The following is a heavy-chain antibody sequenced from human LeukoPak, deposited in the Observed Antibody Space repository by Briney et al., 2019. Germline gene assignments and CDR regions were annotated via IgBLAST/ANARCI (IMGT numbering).Heavy chain of an antibody. J-gene: IGHJ4*02. CDR1: GYIFTSHG. CDR3: ARASQGIDGSIVPY. CDR2: IIPIFGTA. V-gene: IGHV1-69*13. D-gene: IGHD1-26*01. Sequence: SVKVSCKASGYIFTSHGISWVRQAPGQGLEWMGGIIPIFGTANYAQKFQGRVTITADESTSTAYMELSSLRSEDTAVYYCARASQGIDGSIVPYWGQGTLVTVSS.